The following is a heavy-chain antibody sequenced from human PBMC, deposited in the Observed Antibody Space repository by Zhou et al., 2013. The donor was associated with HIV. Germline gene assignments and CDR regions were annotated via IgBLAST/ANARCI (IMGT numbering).Heavy chain of an antibody. V-gene: IGHV1-2*02. D-gene: IGHD6-13*01. J-gene: IGHJ4*02. CDR3: ASLTIEIAAAGIYFDY. CDR1: GYTFISYG. Sequence: QVQMVQSGAEVKKPGASVKVSCKASGYTFISYGISWVRQAPGQGLEWMGWINPNSGGTNYAQKFQGRVTMTRDTSISTAYMELSRLRSDDTAVYYCASLTIEIAAAGIYFDYWGQGTLVTVSS. CDR2: INPNSGGT.